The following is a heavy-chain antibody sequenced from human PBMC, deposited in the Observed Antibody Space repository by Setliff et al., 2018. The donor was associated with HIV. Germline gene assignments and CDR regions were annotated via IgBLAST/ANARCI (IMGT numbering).Heavy chain of an antibody. CDR1: GGTFKNWA. Sequence: ASAKVSCKASGGTFKNWAISWVRQAPGQGLEWMGGVIPSFATANYAQKFQGRITITADELTSTVYMDLNSLKSEDSAVYYCANPHDGGAFDVWGQGTAVTVSS. V-gene: IGHV1-69*13. D-gene: IGHD1-1*01. CDR2: VIPSFATA. J-gene: IGHJ3*01. CDR3: ANPHDGGAFDV.